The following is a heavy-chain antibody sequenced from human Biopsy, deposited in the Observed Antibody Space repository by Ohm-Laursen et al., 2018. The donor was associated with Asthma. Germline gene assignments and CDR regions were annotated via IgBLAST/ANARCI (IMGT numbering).Heavy chain of an antibody. V-gene: IGHV1-3*01. CDR2: INAGNGNT. D-gene: IGHD3-9*01. J-gene: IGHJ3*01. CDR1: GYTFINYA. CDR3: ARTYYDFLTGQVNDAFSL. Sequence: GASVKASCKASGYTFINYAIHWVRQAPGQRLEWMGWINAGNGNTKYSQKFQGRVTITRDTSASTAFMELSSLRYEDTAVYYCARTYYDFLTGQVNDAFSLWGQGTMVTVSS.